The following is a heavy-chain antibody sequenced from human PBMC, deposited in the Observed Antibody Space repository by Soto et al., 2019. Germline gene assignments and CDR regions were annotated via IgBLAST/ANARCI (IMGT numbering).Heavy chain of an antibody. CDR1: GFTFSSYA. CDR2: ISYDGSNK. V-gene: IGHV3-30-3*01. J-gene: IGHJ6*02. CDR3: AXVAGSYTPQYYYYGMDV. D-gene: IGHD2-2*02. Sequence: PGGSLRLSCAASGFTFSSYAMHWVRQAPGKGLEWVAVISYDGSNKYYADSVKGRFTISRDNSKNTLYLQMNSLRAEDTAVYYCAXVAGSYTPQYYYYGMDVWGQGTTVTVSS.